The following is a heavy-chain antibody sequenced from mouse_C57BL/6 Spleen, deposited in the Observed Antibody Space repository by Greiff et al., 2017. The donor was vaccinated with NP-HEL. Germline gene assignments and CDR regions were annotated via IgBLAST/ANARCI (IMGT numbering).Heavy chain of an antibody. CDR1: GYTFTSYW. Sequence: EVQLQQSGTVLARPGASVKMSCKTSGYTFTSYWMHWVKQRPGQGLDWIGAIYPGNSDTVYNQKFKGKAKLPAVTTASTAYMEPSSLTNEVCAVYDCIREGSSDGYFDVWGTVTTVTVSS. CDR2: IYPGNSDT. J-gene: IGHJ1*03. D-gene: IGHD1-1*01. V-gene: IGHV1-5*01. CDR3: IREGSSDGYFDV.